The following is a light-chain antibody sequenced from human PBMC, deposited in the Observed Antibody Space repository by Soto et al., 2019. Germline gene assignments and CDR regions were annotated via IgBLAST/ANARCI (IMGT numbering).Light chain of an antibody. CDR2: AAS. CDR1: QGIGSW. V-gene: IGKV1D-12*01. J-gene: IGKJ2*01. Sequence: DIQMPQSPSSVSPSVGDRVTITCRASQGIGSWLAWYRKKPGKAPKLLIYAASSLQGAVPSTFSGRGSGTDFTLTISSLQPEDYATYHFHQANSLPYTFGPGTKLEIK. CDR3: HQANSLPYT.